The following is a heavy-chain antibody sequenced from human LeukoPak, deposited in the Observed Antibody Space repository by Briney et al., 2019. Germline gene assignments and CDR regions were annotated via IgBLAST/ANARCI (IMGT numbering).Heavy chain of an antibody. J-gene: IGHJ4*02. Sequence: PSQTLSLTCTVSGGSISSGSYYWSWIRQPPEKGLEWIGYIYYSGSTNYNPSLKSRVTISVDTSKNQFSLKLSSVTAADTAVYYCARESTVTDQFDYWGQGTLVTVSS. CDR1: GGSISSGSYY. CDR2: IYYSGST. CDR3: ARESTVTDQFDY. V-gene: IGHV4-61*01. D-gene: IGHD4-17*01.